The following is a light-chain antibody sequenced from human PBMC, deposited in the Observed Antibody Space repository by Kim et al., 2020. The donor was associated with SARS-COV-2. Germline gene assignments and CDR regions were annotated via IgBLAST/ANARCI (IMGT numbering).Light chain of an antibody. CDR2: RNN. V-gene: IGLV1-47*01. CDR3: AAWDDSLSGVV. Sequence: GQRVTISDSGSSSNIGSNYVYWYQQLPGTAPKLLIYRNNQRPSGVPDRFSGSKSGTSASLAISGLRSEDEADYYCAAWDDSLSGVVFGGGTQLTVL. CDR1: SSNIGSNY. J-gene: IGLJ2*01.